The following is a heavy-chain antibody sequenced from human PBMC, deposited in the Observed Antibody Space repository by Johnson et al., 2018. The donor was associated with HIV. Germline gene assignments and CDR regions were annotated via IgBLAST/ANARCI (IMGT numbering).Heavy chain of an antibody. J-gene: IGHJ3*02. Sequence: QEKLVESGGGVVQPGRYLRLSCAASGFTFRSYAMHWVRQATGKGLEWVAVISYDGSNKYYADPVKRPFTISRDNSKNSLYLQMNSLRAEDTAFYYCARVRLELGDAFDIWGQGTMVTVSS. CDR1: GFTFRSYA. D-gene: IGHD1-7*01. CDR2: ISYDGSNK. V-gene: IGHV3-30-3*01. CDR3: ARVRLELGDAFDI.